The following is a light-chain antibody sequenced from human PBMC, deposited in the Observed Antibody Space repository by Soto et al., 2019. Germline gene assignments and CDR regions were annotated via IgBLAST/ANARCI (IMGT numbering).Light chain of an antibody. V-gene: IGKV3-11*01. J-gene: IGKJ3*01. Sequence: EIVLTQSPATLSVSPGERATLFCRASHSVSSFLDWYQQKSGQTPRLLIYEASNRPTGIPARFSGSGSGTDFTLTISSLEPEDFAVYYCQHRSNWLGTFVPGTKVYIK. CDR2: EAS. CDR3: QHRSNWLGT. CDR1: HSVSSF.